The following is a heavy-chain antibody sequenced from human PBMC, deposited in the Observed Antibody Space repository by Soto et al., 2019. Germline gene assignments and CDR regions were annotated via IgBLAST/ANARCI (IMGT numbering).Heavy chain of an antibody. CDR1: GGSISSYY. V-gene: IGHV4-59*01. CDR2: IYYSGST. Sequence: PSDTLSLTCTVSGGSISSYYWSWIRQPPGKGLEWIGYIYYSGSTNYNPSLKSRVTISVDTSKNQFSLKLSSVTAADTAVYYCARGSKRGYSSGWYDYWGQGTLVTVSS. J-gene: IGHJ4*02. CDR3: ARGSKRGYSSGWYDY. D-gene: IGHD6-19*01.